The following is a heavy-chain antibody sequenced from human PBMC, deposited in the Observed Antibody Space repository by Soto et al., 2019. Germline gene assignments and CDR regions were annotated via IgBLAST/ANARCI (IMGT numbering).Heavy chain of an antibody. V-gene: IGHV3-23*01. J-gene: IGHJ3*02. CDR2: ISGSGGST. CDR3: AKDLFYYYDSSGYYSGGAFDI. D-gene: IGHD3-22*01. CDR1: GFTFSSYA. Sequence: PGGSLRISYAASGFTFSSYAMSWVRQAPGKGLEWVSAISGSGGSTYYADSVKGRFTISRDNSKNTLYLQMNSLRAEDTAVYYCAKDLFYYYDSSGYYSGGAFDIWGQGTMVTVSS.